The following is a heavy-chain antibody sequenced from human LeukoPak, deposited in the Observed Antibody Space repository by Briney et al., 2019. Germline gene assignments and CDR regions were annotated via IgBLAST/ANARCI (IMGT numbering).Heavy chain of an antibody. CDR3: ARYYDFWSGYHRQGDAFDI. D-gene: IGHD3-3*01. CDR1: GGSISRSSYY. Sequence: PSETLSLTCTVSGGSISRSSYYWGWIRQPPGKGLEWIGSIYHSGSTYYNPSLKSRVTISVDTSKNQCSLKLSSVTAADTTVYYCARYYDFWSGYHRQGDAFDIWGQGTMVTVSS. J-gene: IGHJ3*02. CDR2: IYHSGST. V-gene: IGHV4-39*07.